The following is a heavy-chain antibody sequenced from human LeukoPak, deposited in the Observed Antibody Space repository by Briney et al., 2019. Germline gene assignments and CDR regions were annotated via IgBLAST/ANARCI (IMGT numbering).Heavy chain of an antibody. D-gene: IGHD6-6*01. CDR3: AREKGSIAGVLYYYNGMDV. CDR2: IIPIFGIA. Sequence: SVKVSCKASGGTFSSYAISWVRQAPGQGLEWMGRIIPIFGIANYAQKFQGRVTITADKSTSTAYMELSSLRSEDTAVYYCAREKGSIAGVLYYYNGMDVWGQGTTVTVSS. CDR1: GGTFSSYA. V-gene: IGHV1-69*04. J-gene: IGHJ6*02.